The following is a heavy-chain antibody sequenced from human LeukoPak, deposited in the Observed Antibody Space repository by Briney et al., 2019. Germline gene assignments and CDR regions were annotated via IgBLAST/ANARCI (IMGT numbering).Heavy chain of an antibody. Sequence: GGSLRLSCAASGFTFSSYWMDWVRQVPGKGLVWVSRINSDGSSTRYADSVKGRFTISRDNAKNTLYLQMNSLRVEDTAVYYCTKGRVTYDYWGQGTLVTVSS. CDR1: GFTFSSYW. CDR2: INSDGSST. V-gene: IGHV3-74*01. CDR3: TKGRVTYDY. J-gene: IGHJ4*02. D-gene: IGHD4-11*01.